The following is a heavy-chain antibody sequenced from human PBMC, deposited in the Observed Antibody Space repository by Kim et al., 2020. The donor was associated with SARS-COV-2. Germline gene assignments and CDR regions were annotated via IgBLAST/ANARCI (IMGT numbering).Heavy chain of an antibody. Sequence: GGSLRLSCAVSGFIISDHYMDWVRQAPGKGLEWVGRTRDKANSYTTEYAASVRGRFTISRDDSRNSVYLQMNSLKSEDTAVYYCTRLVRDVDTGDFWGQG. D-gene: IGHD2-15*01. J-gene: IGHJ4*02. CDR1: GFIISDHY. V-gene: IGHV3-72*01. CDR2: TRDKANSYTT. CDR3: TRLVRDVDTGDF.